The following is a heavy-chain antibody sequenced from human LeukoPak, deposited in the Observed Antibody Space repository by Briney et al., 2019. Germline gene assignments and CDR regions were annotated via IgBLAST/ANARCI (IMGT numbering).Heavy chain of an antibody. CDR2: IYTSGST. V-gene: IGHV4-61*02. CDR3: ARGGGDWGFHQSDY. CDR1: GGSFSSGSYY. D-gene: IGHD2-21*01. J-gene: IGHJ4*02. Sequence: SQTLSLTCTVSGGSFSSGSYYWSWIRQPAGKVLEWIGRIYTSGSTNYNPSLKSRVTISVDPSKNKFSLKLSSVPAADTAVYYCARGGGDWGFHQSDYWGQGTLVTVSS.